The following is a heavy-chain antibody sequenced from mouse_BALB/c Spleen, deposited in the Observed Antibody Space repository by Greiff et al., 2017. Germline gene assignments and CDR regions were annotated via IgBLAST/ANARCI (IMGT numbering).Heavy chain of an antibody. D-gene: IGHD2-14*01. CDR1: GYTFTSYY. CDR3: TRSNRYDAWFAY. Sequence: QVQLQQPGAELVKPGASVKLSCKASGYTFTSYYMYWVKQRPGQGLEWIGGINPSNGGTNFNEKFKSKATLTVDKSSSTAYMQLSSLTSEDSAVYYCTRSNRYDAWFAYWGQGTLVTVSA. CDR2: INPSNGGT. J-gene: IGHJ3*01. V-gene: IGHV1S81*02.